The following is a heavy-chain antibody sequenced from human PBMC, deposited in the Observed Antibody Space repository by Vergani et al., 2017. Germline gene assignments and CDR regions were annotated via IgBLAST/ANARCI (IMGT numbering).Heavy chain of an antibody. Sequence: QVQLVQSGAEVKKPGASVKVSCKASGYTFTSYDINWVRQATGQGLEWMGWMNPNSGNTGYAQKFQGRVTMTRNTSISTAYMELSSLRSEDTAVYYCARWKYYXDSSGYYYSYPLDYWGQGTLVTVSS. D-gene: IGHD3-22*01. J-gene: IGHJ4*02. CDR2: MNPNSGNT. CDR3: ARWKYYXDSSGYYYSYPLDY. V-gene: IGHV1-8*01. CDR1: GYTFTSYD.